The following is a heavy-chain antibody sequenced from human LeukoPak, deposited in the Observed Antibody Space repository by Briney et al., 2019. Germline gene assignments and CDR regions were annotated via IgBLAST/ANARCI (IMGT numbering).Heavy chain of an antibody. V-gene: IGHV4-39*07. CDR1: GCSISSNRYY. CDR3: ARDNPYFTSYRSGGSCPR. Sequence: SETLSLTCTVSGCSISSNRYYWGWFRQPPGKALQWIGSIHSSWNTYYNPSLKSRVTISLYTSKNHFSLNLSSVTAADTAVYYCARDNPYFTSYRSGGSCPRWGQGTLVPVS. CDR2: IHSSWNT. J-gene: IGHJ4*02. D-gene: IGHD2-15*01.